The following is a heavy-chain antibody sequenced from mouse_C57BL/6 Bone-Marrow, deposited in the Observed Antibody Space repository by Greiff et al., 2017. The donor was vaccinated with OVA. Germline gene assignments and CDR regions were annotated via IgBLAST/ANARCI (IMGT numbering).Heavy chain of an antibody. CDR1: GFTFSSYA. CDR3: TMLLDAMYY. D-gene: IGHD2-1*01. CDR2: ISSGGDYI. J-gene: IGHJ4*01. V-gene: IGHV5-9-1*02. Sequence: DVMLVESGEGLVKPGGSLKLSCAASGFTFSSYAMSWVRQTPEKRLEWVAYISSGGDYIYYADTVKGRFTISRDNARNTLYLQMSCLKSEDTAMYYCTMLLDAMYYWGQGTSVTVSS.